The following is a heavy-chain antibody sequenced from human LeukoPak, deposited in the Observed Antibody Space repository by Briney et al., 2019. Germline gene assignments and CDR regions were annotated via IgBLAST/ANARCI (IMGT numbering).Heavy chain of an antibody. V-gene: IGHV3-9*01. Sequence: GGSLRLSCAASGFTFDDYAMHWVRQAPGKGLEWVSGISWNSGSIGYADSVKGRFTISRDNAKNSLYLQMNSLRAEDTALYYCAKDRSGWSRWYFDLWGRGTLVTVSS. CDR2: ISWNSGSI. J-gene: IGHJ2*01. CDR3: AKDRSGWSRWYFDL. CDR1: GFTFDDYA. D-gene: IGHD6-19*01.